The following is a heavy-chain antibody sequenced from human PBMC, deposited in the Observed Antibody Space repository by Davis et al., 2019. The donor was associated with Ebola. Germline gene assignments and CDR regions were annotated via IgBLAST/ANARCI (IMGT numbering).Heavy chain of an antibody. V-gene: IGHV1-2*04. CDR2: INPNSGGT. D-gene: IGHD2-2*01. J-gene: IGHJ6*02. CDR3: ARGRCSSTSCYLHYYYGMDV. CDR1: GYTFTGYY. Sequence: ASVKVSCKASGYTFTGYYMHWVRQAPGQGVEWMGWINPNSGGTNYAQKFQGWVTMTRDTSISTAYMELSRLRSDDTAVYYCARGRCSSTSCYLHYYYGMDVWGQGTTVTVSS.